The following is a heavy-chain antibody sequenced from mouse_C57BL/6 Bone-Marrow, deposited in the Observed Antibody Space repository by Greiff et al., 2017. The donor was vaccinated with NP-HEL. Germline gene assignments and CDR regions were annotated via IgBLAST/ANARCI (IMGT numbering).Heavy chain of an antibody. D-gene: IGHD2-5*01. CDR2: IYPGSGST. CDR3: ATYDSNYWYFDV. CDR1: GYTFTSYW. Sequence: VQLQQPGAELVKPGASVKMSCKASGYTFTSYWITWVKQRPGQGLEWIGDIYPGSGSTNYNEKFKSKATLTVDTSSSTAYMQLSSLTSEDSAVYYCATYDSNYWYFDVWGTGTTVTVSS. J-gene: IGHJ1*03. V-gene: IGHV1-55*01.